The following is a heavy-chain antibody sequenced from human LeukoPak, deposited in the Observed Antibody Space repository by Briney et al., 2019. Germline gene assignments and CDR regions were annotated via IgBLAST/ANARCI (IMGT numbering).Heavy chain of an antibody. D-gene: IGHD3-10*01. J-gene: IGHJ5*02. CDR1: GYTLTELS. CDR2: NNPNSGGT. V-gene: IGHV1-2*02. CDR3: ARLRNYGSGSYYVNNWFDP. Sequence: ASVKVSCKVSGYTLTELSMHWVRQAPGQGLEWMGWNNPNSGGTNYAQKFQGRVTMTRDTSISTAYMELSRLRSDDTAVYYCARLRNYGSGSYYVNNWFDPWGQGTLVTVSS.